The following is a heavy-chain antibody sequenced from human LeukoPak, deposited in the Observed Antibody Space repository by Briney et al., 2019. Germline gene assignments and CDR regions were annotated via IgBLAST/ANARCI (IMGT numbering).Heavy chain of an antibody. D-gene: IGHD3-22*01. Sequence: SETLSLTCTASGGSISRGSYYWGWIRQPPGKGLQWIGSISYSGNTYSNPSLASRVTMSVDTSKNQFSLKLSSVTAADTAVYYCGRDRRATYYYDSSGYYSDFWGQGTLVTVSS. CDR3: GRDRRATYYYDSSGYYSDF. CDR2: ISYSGNT. J-gene: IGHJ4*02. V-gene: IGHV4-39*07. CDR1: GGSISRGSYY.